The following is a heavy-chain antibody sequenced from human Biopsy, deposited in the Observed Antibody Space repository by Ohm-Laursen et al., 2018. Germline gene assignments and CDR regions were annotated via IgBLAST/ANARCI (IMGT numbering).Heavy chain of an antibody. CDR1: GDSISSGGNY. Sequence: SDTLSLTCTVSGDSISSGGNYWSWIRQFLGKGLEWIAYIYHTGSTDYNPSLQSRVTISVDTSKNHFSLRLRSVTPADTAIYYCARDRGYYSDRTVPGYFDLWGRGTLVTVSS. J-gene: IGHJ2*01. CDR2: IYHTGST. D-gene: IGHD3-22*01. V-gene: IGHV4-61*03. CDR3: ARDRGYYSDRTVPGYFDL.